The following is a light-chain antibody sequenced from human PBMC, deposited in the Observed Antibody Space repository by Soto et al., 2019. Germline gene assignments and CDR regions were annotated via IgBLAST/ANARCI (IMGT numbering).Light chain of an antibody. CDR3: SSYAGSNTWV. CDR2: EVS. CDR1: SGDVGRYNY. J-gene: IGLJ3*02. V-gene: IGLV2-8*01. Sequence: QSALTQPPSASGSPGQSVTISCTGTSGDVGRYNYVSWYQQHPRKAPKLLIYEVSKRPSGVPDRFSGSKSGNTASLTVSGLQAEDEAHYYCSSYAGSNTWVFGGGTKLTVL.